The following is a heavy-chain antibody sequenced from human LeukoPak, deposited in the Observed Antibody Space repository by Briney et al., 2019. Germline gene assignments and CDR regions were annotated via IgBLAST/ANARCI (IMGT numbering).Heavy chain of an antibody. CDR1: GGSISSSNW. J-gene: IGHJ4*02. Sequence: SETLSLTCAVSGGSISSSNWWSWVRQPPGKGLEWIGEIYHSGSTNYNPSLKSRVTISVDKSKNQFSLKLSSVTAADTAVYYCASDYYDSSGLYYFDYWGQGTLVTVSS. D-gene: IGHD3-22*01. CDR2: IYHSGST. V-gene: IGHV4-4*02. CDR3: ASDYYDSSGLYYFDY.